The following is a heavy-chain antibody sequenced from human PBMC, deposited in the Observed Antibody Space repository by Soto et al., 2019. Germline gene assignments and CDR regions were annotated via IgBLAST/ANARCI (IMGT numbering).Heavy chain of an antibody. CDR3: AMWTMDV. J-gene: IGHJ6*04. Sequence: GGSLRLSCAASGFTFRTYLIQWARQAPGKGLKWVSRINNDGSSTNYADSVRGRFTMSRDNSKGTLDLHMNSLRGEDTATYYCAMWTMDVWGKGTTVTVSS. CDR1: GFTFRTYL. CDR2: INNDGSST. V-gene: IGHV3-74*01. D-gene: IGHD2-21*01.